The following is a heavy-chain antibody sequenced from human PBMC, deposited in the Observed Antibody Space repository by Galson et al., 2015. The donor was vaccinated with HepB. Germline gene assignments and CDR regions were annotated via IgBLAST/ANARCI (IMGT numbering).Heavy chain of an antibody. J-gene: IGHJ3*02. CDR2: ISAYNGNT. V-gene: IGHV1-18*01. CDR1: GYTFTSYG. Sequence: SVKVSCKASGYTFTSYGISWVRQAPGQGLEWMGWISAYNGNTNYAQKLQGRVTMTTDTSTSTAYMELRSLRSDDTAVYYCARDREKAVRVIDWADAVDIWGQGTMVTVSS. D-gene: IGHD3-10*01. CDR3: ARDREKAVRVIDWADAVDI.